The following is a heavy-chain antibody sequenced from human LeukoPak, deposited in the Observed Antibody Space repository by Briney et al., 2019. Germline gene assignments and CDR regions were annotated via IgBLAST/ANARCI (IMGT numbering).Heavy chain of an antibody. CDR3: ARHSPSFVWIQLHTYYFDY. CDR2: INHSGST. V-gene: IGHV4-34*01. D-gene: IGHD5-18*01. Sequence: SETLSLTCAVYGGSFSGYYWSWIRRPPGKGLEWIGEINHSGSTNYNPSLKSRVTISVDTSKNQFSLKLSSVTAADTAVYYCARHSPSFVWIQLHTYYFDYWGQGTLVTVSS. CDR1: GGSFSGYY. J-gene: IGHJ4*02.